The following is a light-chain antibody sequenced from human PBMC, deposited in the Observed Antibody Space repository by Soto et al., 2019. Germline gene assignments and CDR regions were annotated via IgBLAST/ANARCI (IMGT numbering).Light chain of an antibody. CDR2: DAS. V-gene: IGKV3-11*01. CDR1: HGVSTY. J-gene: IGKJ2*01. Sequence: EIVLTQSPATLSLSPGERATLSCRASHGVSTYLACYHQNPGQAPRLLIYDASNRATGIPARFSGSGSGTDLPLTISSLELEDFAVYYCRQRSNWPTFGQGTKVEI. CDR3: RQRSNWPT.